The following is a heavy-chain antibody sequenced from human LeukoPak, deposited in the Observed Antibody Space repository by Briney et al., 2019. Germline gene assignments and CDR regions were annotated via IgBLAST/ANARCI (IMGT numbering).Heavy chain of an antibody. CDR1: GFTFSSYT. Sequence: GSLRLSCAASGFTFSSYTMNWVRQAPGKGLEWVSSISSSSSYISYADSVKGRFTISRDNAKNSLSLQMNSLRAEDTAVYYCAREGIVLMVYHSDYWGQGTLVTVSS. CDR2: ISSSSSYI. J-gene: IGHJ4*02. D-gene: IGHD2-8*01. V-gene: IGHV3-21*01. CDR3: AREGIVLMVYHSDY.